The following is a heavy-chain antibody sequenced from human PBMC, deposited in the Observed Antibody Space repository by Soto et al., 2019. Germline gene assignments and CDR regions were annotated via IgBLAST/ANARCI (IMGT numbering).Heavy chain of an antibody. CDR3: ARAFPSYYYDSSGYSGYFDY. J-gene: IGHJ4*02. CDR2: IYHSGST. CDR1: GYSISSGYY. V-gene: IGHV4-38-2*01. Sequence: PSETLSLTCAASGYSISSGYYWVWIRQPPGKGLGWIGSIYHSGSTYYNPSLKSRVTISVDTSKNQFSLKLSSVTAADTAVYYCARAFPSYYYDSSGYSGYFDYWGQGTLVTVSS. D-gene: IGHD3-22*01.